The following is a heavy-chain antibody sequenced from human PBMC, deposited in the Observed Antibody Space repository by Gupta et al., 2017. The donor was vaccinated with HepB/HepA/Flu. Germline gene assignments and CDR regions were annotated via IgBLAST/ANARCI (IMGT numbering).Heavy chain of an antibody. J-gene: IGHJ4*02. CDR2: IWKDGSEK. D-gene: IGHD2-2*02. V-gene: IGHV3-33*01. CDR3: ARDPFCKSPGCYILDF. Sequence: QVQLVESGGGVVQPGRSLRLSCAASGFAFSTYAMHWVRQAPGKGLEWVEVIWKDGSEKYYADSVKGRFTISRDNSKNTLSLQLNSLRAEDTAIYYCARDPFCKSPGCYILDFWGLGTRVTVSS. CDR1: GFAFSTYA.